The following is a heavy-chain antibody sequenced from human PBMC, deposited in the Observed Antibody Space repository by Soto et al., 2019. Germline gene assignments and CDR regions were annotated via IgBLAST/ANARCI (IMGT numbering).Heavy chain of an antibody. CDR1: GGSISSSDFY. D-gene: IGHD6-25*01. CDR3: AVVDSTGNWFDP. Sequence: PSETLSLTCTVSGGSISSSDFYWGWLRQTPGKGLEFIGSMYYSGTTYYNPSLKSRVTISVDTSKNQFTPKLISVTAADTAVYYCAVVDSTGNWFDPWGEGALVTVSS. CDR2: MYYSGTT. V-gene: IGHV4-39*01. J-gene: IGHJ5*02.